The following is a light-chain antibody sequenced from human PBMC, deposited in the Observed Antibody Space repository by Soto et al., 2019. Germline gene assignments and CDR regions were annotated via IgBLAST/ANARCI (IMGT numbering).Light chain of an antibody. Sequence: ESVLTQSPGTLSLSPGERATLSCRASQSVSVSYLAWYQQKPGQAPRLLIYGASSRATGIPDRFSGSGSGTDFTLTISRLEPEDFAVYYCQQYGSSPPWTFGQGTRWIS. CDR1: QSVSVSY. J-gene: IGKJ1*01. V-gene: IGKV3-20*01. CDR2: GAS. CDR3: QQYGSSPPWT.